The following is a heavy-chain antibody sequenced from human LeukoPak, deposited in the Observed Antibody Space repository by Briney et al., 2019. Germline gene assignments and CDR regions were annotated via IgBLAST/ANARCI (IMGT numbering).Heavy chain of an antibody. CDR3: ARGRYSGYDWFDY. Sequence: GGSLRLSCEASGFTFSSYAMHWVRQARGKGLEYVSAISSNGGSTYYANSVKGRFTTSRDNSKNTLYLQMGSLRAEDMAVYYCARGRYSGYDWFDYWGQGTLVTVSS. D-gene: IGHD5-12*01. V-gene: IGHV3-64*01. CDR2: ISSNGGST. CDR1: GFTFSSYA. J-gene: IGHJ4*02.